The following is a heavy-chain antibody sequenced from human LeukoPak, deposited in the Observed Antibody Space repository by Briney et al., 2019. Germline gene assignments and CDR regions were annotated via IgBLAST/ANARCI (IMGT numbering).Heavy chain of an antibody. CDR1: GGSISSSNW. Sequence: PSETLSLTCAVSGGSISSSNWWSWVRQPPGKGLEWIGEIYHSGSTNYNPSLKSRVTISVDKSKNQFSLKLSSVTAADTAVYYCARDKSQSPKMIVRAFDIWGQGTMVTVSS. CDR3: ARDKSQSPKMIVRAFDI. CDR2: IYHSGST. J-gene: IGHJ3*02. V-gene: IGHV4-4*02. D-gene: IGHD3-22*01.